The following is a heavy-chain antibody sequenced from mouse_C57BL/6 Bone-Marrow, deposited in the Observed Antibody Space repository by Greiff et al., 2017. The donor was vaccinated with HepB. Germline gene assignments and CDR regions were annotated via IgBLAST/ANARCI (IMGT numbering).Heavy chain of an antibody. CDR1: GYTFTSYW. CDR3: ARADGSSQAWFAY. Sequence: VQLQQPGTELVKPGASVKLSCKASGYTFTSYWMHWVKQRPGQGLEWIGNINPSNGGTNYNEKFKSKATLPVDKSSSTAYMQLSSLTSEDSAVYYCARADGSSQAWFAYWGQGTLVTVSA. J-gene: IGHJ3*01. V-gene: IGHV1-53*01. D-gene: IGHD1-1*01. CDR2: INPSNGGT.